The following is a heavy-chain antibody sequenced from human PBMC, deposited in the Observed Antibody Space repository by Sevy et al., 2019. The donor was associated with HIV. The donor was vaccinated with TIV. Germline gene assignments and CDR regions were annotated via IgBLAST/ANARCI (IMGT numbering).Heavy chain of an antibody. D-gene: IGHD1-26*01. V-gene: IGHV3-7*03. CDR1: GFTFSSYW. CDR3: ARDGASDAFDI. J-gene: IGHJ3*02. Sequence: GGSLRLSCAASGFTFSSYWMSWVRQASGKGLEWVANIKQDGSEKYYVDSVKGRFTISRDNAKNSLYLQMNSLRAEDTAVYYCARDGASDAFDIWGQGTMVTVSS. CDR2: IKQDGSEK.